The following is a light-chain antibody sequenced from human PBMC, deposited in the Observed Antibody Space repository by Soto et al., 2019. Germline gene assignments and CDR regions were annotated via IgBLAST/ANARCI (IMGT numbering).Light chain of an antibody. V-gene: IGKV3-20*01. CDR2: GAS. CDR3: QHYGNSPLYT. CDR1: QSVRSSY. Sequence: IVLTQSPGTLSLSPGERATLSCRASQSVRSSYLAWYQQRPGQAPRLLIYGASSRATGIPDRFSGSGSGTDFTLTISRLEPEDFAVYYCQHYGNSPLYTFGQGTKLEIK. J-gene: IGKJ2*01.